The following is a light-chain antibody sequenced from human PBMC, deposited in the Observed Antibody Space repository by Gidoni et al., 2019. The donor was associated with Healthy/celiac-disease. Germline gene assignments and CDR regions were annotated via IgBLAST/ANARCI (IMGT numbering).Light chain of an antibody. Sequence: EIVLTQSPGTLSLSPGERATLSFRASQRVSSSYLAWYQQKPGQAPRLLIYGASSRATGIPDRFSGSGSGTDFTLTISRLEPEDFAVYYCQQYGSSPPSTFGGGTKVEIK. CDR2: GAS. V-gene: IGKV3-20*01. CDR3: QQYGSSPPST. CDR1: QRVSSSY. J-gene: IGKJ4*01.